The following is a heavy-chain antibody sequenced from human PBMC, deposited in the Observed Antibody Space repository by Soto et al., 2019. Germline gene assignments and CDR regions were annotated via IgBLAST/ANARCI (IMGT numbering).Heavy chain of an antibody. Sequence: SETLSLTCAVSGGSISSSNWWSWVRQPPGKGLEWIGEIYHSGSTNYNPSLKSRVTISVDKSKNQFSLNLSSVTAADTAVYYCARAPGAYYYGSGKAPPYYYYGMDVWGQGTTVTVSS. CDR3: ARAPGAYYYGSGKAPPYYYYGMDV. D-gene: IGHD3-10*01. J-gene: IGHJ6*02. CDR1: GGSISSSNW. CDR2: IYHSGST. V-gene: IGHV4-4*02.